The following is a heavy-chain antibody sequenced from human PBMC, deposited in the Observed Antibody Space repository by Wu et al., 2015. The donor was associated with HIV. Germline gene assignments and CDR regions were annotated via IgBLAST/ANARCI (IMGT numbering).Heavy chain of an antibody. CDR2: ISAYNGNT. J-gene: IGHJ6*04. V-gene: IGHV1-18*04. D-gene: IGHD1-7*01. CDR1: GYTFTGYY. Sequence: QVQLVQSGAEVKKPGASVKVSCKASGYTFTGYYMHWVRQAPGQGLEWMGWISAYNGNTNYAQKLQGRVTMTTDTSTSTAYMELRSLRSDDTAVYYCARDFTYNWNYVAGGGATMDVVGQRDQRSPSPQ. CDR3: ARDFTYNWNYVAGGGATMDV.